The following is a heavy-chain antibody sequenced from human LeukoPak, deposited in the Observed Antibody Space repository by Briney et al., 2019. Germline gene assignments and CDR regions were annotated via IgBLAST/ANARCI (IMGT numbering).Heavy chain of an antibody. CDR2: INHSGST. CDR1: GGSFSGYY. J-gene: IGHJ1*01. D-gene: IGHD5-18*01. Sequence: NSSETLSLTCAVYGGSFSGYYWSWIRQPPGKGLEWIGEINHSGSTNYNPSLKRRVTISVDTSKNQFSLKLSSVTAADTAVYYCARVRYSYGLKPEGASKYFQHWGQGTLVTVSS. CDR3: ARVRYSYGLKPEGASKYFQH. V-gene: IGHV4-34*01.